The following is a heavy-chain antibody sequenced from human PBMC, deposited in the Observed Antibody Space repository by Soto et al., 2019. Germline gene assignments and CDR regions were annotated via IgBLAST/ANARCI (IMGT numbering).Heavy chain of an antibody. CDR3: ARGGISHWAYFYYMDV. D-gene: IGHD2-21*01. J-gene: IGHJ6*03. V-gene: IGHV4-39*01. Sequence: SETLSLTCTVSGGSISSSSYYWGWIRQPPGKGLEWIGSIYYSGSTYYNPSLKSRVTISVDTSKNQFSLTLSSVTAADTAAYYCARGGISHWAYFYYMDVWDRGTTVTVS. CDR2: IYYSGST. CDR1: GGSISSSSYY.